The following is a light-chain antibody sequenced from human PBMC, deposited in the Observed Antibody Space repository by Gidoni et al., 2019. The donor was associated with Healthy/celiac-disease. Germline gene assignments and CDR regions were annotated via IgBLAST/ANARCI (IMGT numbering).Light chain of an antibody. V-gene: IGKV1-5*03. Sequence: DVQMTQSPSTLSASVGDRVTITCRASQSISSWLAWYQQKPGKAPKLLIYKASSLESGVPSRFSGSGSGTDFTLTISSLQPDDFATYYCQQYNSYSPCSFGQGTKLEIK. CDR2: KAS. CDR1: QSISSW. J-gene: IGKJ2*04. CDR3: QQYNSYSPCS.